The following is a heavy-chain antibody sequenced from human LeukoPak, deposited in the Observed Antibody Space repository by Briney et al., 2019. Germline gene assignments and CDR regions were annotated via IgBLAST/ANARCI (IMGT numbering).Heavy chain of an antibody. CDR2: IYYSGST. CDR1: GGSISSYY. Sequence: SETLSLTCTVSGGSISSYYWSWIRQPPGKGLEWIGYIYYSGSTNYNPSLKSRVTISVDTSKNQFSLKLSSVTAADTAVYYCARVDSSGWYFLVSWGQGTLVTVSS. CDR3: ARVDSSGWYFLVS. V-gene: IGHV4-59*12. D-gene: IGHD6-19*01. J-gene: IGHJ4*02.